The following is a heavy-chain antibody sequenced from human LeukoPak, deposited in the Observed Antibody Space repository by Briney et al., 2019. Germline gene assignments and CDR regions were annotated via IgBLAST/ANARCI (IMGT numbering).Heavy chain of an antibody. CDR1: GYIFTGYY. V-gene: IGHV1-2*02. Sequence: GASVKVSCKASGYIFTGYYMHWVRQAPGQGLEWMGWINPNSGGTNYAQKFQGRVTMTRDTSISTAYMELSRLRSDDTAVYYCARDYDILTGYYGLHAFDIWGQGTMVTVSS. CDR3: ARDYDILTGYYGLHAFDI. D-gene: IGHD3-9*01. J-gene: IGHJ3*02. CDR2: INPNSGGT.